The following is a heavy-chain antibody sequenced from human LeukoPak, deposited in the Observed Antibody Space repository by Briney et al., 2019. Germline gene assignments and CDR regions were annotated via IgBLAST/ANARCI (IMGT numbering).Heavy chain of an antibody. CDR3: ARATRAARHFDY. Sequence: SETLSLTCTVSGGSISSSSYYWGWIRQPPGKGLEWIGSIYYSGSTYYNPSLKSRVTISVDTSKNQFSLKLSSVTAADTAVYYCARATRAARHFDYRGQGTLVTVSS. CDR1: GGSISSSSYY. V-gene: IGHV4-39*07. CDR2: IYYSGST. J-gene: IGHJ4*02. D-gene: IGHD6-6*01.